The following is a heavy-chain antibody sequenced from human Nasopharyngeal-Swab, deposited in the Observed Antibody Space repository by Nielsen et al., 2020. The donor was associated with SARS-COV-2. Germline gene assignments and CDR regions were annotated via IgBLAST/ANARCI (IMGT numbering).Heavy chain of an antibody. Sequence: GESLKISCAASGFSFSNHGMHWVRQAPGKGLEWVAVIWSDGKTTKYADSVKGRITISRDNGKNSVYLLMNSLRADDTAVYFCARQDRFYYYLDVWGKGTTVTVSS. CDR2: IWSDGKTT. CDR3: ARQDRFYYYLDV. V-gene: IGHV3-33*01. J-gene: IGHJ6*03. CDR1: GFSFSNHG. D-gene: IGHD3-3*01.